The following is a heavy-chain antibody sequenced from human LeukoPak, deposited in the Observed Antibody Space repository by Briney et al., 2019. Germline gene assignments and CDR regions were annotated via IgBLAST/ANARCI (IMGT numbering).Heavy chain of an antibody. CDR2: INRDGSST. CDR1: GIIFSNYW. Sequence: PGGSLRLSCAASGIIFSNYWMHWVRQAPGKGLVWVSRINRDGSSTSYADSVKGRFTISRDSAKNTLYLQMNSLRAEDTAVYYCARGGGYSYGSFDYWGQGTLVTVSS. CDR3: ARGGGYSYGSFDY. V-gene: IGHV3-74*01. J-gene: IGHJ4*02. D-gene: IGHD5-18*01.